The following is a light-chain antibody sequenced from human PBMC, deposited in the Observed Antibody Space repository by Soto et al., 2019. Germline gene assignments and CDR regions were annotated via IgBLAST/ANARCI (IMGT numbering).Light chain of an antibody. CDR3: GTWDDSLNGVV. CDR2: SNN. V-gene: IGLV1-44*01. Sequence: QSVLTQPPSASGTPGQRVTISCSGSSSNIGSNTVNWYQQLPGTAPKLLIYSNNQRPSGVPDRFSGSKSGTSASLAFSGLQSEDEADYYCGTWDDSLNGVVFGGGTKLNVL. J-gene: IGLJ2*01. CDR1: SSNIGSNT.